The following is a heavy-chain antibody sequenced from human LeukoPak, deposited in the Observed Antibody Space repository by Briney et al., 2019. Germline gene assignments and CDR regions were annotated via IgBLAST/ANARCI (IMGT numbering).Heavy chain of an antibody. J-gene: IGHJ4*02. Sequence: PGGSLRLSCAASGFTFSDYYMSWIRQAPGKGLEWVSAISGSGGSTYYADSVKGRFTISRDNSKNTLYLQMNSLRAEDTAVYYCAMTGLPYCGGDCYSGYYFDYWGQGTLVTVSS. CDR2: ISGSGGST. CDR3: AMTGLPYCGGDCYSGYYFDY. CDR1: GFTFSDYY. V-gene: IGHV3-23*01. D-gene: IGHD2-21*02.